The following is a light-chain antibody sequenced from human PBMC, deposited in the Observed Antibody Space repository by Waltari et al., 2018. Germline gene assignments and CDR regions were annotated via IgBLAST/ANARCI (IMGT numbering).Light chain of an antibody. CDR2: GAT. J-gene: IGKJ1*01. CDR3: QQYDTTRT. Sequence: EVVLTQSPGTLSLSPGERATLSCRASQSVTTNQLAWYQQKPGQAPRLLIYGATSRATCIPDRFRGSGSGTDFTLTISRLEPEDFAVYYCQQYDTTRTFGPGT. CDR1: QSVTTNQ. V-gene: IGKV3-20*01.